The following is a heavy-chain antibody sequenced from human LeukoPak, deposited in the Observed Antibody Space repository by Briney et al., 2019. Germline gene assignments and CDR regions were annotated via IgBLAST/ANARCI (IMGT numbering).Heavy chain of an antibody. CDR3: AKQRDYYDSSGYYRGYYFDY. V-gene: IGHV3-23*01. CDR1: GFTFSSYA. D-gene: IGHD3-22*01. CDR2: ISGSSTRT. J-gene: IGHJ4*02. Sequence: PGGSLRLSCADSGFTFSSYAMSWVRQAPGKGLEWVSSISGSSTRTYYADSVKGRFTVSRDNPKNTLYLQMSSLRAEDTAVYYCAKQRDYYDSSGYYRGYYFDYWGQGTLVTVSS.